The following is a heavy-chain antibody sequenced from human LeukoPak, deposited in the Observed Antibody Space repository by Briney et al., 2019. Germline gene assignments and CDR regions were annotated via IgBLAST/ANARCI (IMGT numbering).Heavy chain of an antibody. Sequence: ASVKVSCKASGYTFTGYYMHWVRQAPGQGLEWMGWINTNTGNPTYAQGFTGRFVFSLDTSVSTAYLQISSLKTEDTAVYYCARDRTLFDYWGQGTLVTVSS. J-gene: IGHJ4*02. CDR3: ARDRTLFDY. CDR2: INTNTGNP. D-gene: IGHD1-14*01. V-gene: IGHV7-4-1*02. CDR1: GYTFTGYY.